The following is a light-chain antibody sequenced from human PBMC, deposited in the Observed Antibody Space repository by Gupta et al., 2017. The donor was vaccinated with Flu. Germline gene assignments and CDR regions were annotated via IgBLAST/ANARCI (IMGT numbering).Light chain of an antibody. J-gene: IGLJ3*02. Sequence: SGDRLGDRYASWYQQRPGQSPVLVIFRDNKRPSGIPERFSGSNSGNTATLTISGTQAMDEADYYCQAWDSASLVFGGGTTLTVL. CDR3: QAWDSASLV. CDR1: RLGDRY. V-gene: IGLV3-1*01. CDR2: RDN.